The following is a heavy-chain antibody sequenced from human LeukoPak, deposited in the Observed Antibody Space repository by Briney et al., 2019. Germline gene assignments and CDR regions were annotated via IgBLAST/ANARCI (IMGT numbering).Heavy chain of an antibody. CDR2: IKQDGSEK. D-gene: IGHD3-10*01. V-gene: IGHV3-7*01. Sequence: GSLRLSCAASGFTFSSYWMSWVRQAPGKGLEWVANIKQDGSEKYYVDSVKGRFTISRDNAKNSLYLQMNSLRAEDTAVYYCARVQFGELSGAFDYWGQGTLVTVSS. J-gene: IGHJ4*02. CDR1: GFTFSSYW. CDR3: ARVQFGELSGAFDY.